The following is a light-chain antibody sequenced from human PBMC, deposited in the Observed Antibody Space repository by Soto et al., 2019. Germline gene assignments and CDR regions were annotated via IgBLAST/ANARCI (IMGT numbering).Light chain of an antibody. CDR3: RSYTSSSTPLYV. CDR1: SSDVGGYNY. V-gene: IGLV2-14*01. CDR2: EVS. Sequence: QSALTQPASVSGSPGQSITISCTGTSSDVGGYNYVSWYQQHPGKAPKLMIYEVSNRPSGVSNRFSGSKSGNTASLTISGLEPQDEADSYCRSYTSSSTPLYVFGTGTKLTVL. J-gene: IGLJ1*01.